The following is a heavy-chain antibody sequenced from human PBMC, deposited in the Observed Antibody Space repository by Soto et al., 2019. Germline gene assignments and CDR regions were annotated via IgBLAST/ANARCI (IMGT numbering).Heavy chain of an antibody. D-gene: IGHD1-7*01. CDR2: INPNSGGT. Sequence: QVQLVQSGAEVKKPGASVKVSCKASGYTFTGYYMHWVRQAPGQGLEWMGWINPNSGGTNYAQKFQGWVTMTRDTSISTAYMELSRLRSDDTAVYYFARDRGNWNYRSAFDIWGQGTMVTVSS. CDR3: ARDRGNWNYRSAFDI. V-gene: IGHV1-2*04. J-gene: IGHJ3*02. CDR1: GYTFTGYY.